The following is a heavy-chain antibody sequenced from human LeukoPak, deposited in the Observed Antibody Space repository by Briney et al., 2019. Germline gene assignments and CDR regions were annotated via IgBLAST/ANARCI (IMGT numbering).Heavy chain of an antibody. CDR1: GFTFSSYG. CDR3: AKDVAPSNYYYMDV. CDR2: VRYDGSNK. V-gene: IGHV3-30*02. Sequence: VGSPRLSCAASGFTFSSYGMHWVRQAPGKGLEWVAFVRYDGSNKQFADSVKGRFTMSRDNSKKTLFLLMNSLTTEDTAVYYCAKDVAPSNYYYMDVWGKGTTVTDSS. J-gene: IGHJ6*03.